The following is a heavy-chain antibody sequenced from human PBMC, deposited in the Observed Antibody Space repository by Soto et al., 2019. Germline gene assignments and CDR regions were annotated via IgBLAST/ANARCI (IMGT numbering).Heavy chain of an antibody. D-gene: IGHD3-3*01. CDR1: GGSISSGDYY. Sequence: QVQLQESGPGLVKPSQTLSLTCTVSGGSISSGDYYWSWIRQPPGKGLEWIGYIYYSGSTYYNPSLKSRVTISVDTSKNQFSLKLSSVTAADTAVYYCARVPRITIFGVASSEGDYWGQGTLVTVSS. V-gene: IGHV4-30-4*01. CDR2: IYYSGST. CDR3: ARVPRITIFGVASSEGDY. J-gene: IGHJ4*02.